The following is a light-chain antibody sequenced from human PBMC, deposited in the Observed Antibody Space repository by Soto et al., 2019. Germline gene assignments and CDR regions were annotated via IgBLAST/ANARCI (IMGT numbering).Light chain of an antibody. J-gene: IGKJ1*01. CDR2: GAS. CDR1: QSVSSSY. V-gene: IGKV3-20*01. Sequence: IGLTQSPGTLSLSPGERATLSCRASQSVSSSYLAWYQQKPGQAPRLLIYGASSRATGIPDRFSGSGSGTDFTLTISRLEPEDFAVYYCQQYGISPWTFGQRTKADIK. CDR3: QQYGISPWT.